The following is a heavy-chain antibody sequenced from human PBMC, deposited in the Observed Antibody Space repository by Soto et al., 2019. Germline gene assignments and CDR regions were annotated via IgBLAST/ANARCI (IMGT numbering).Heavy chain of an antibody. CDR2: IDPSDSYT. V-gene: IGHV5-10-1*03. CDR3: ASPGGYCTNGVCSLDY. J-gene: IGHJ4*02. Sequence: EVQLVQSGAEVKKPGESLRISCKGSGYSFTSYWISWVRQMPGKGLEWMGRIDPSDSYTNYSPSFQGHVTISADKSISTAYLQWSSLKASDTAMYYCASPGGYCTNGVCSLDYWGQGTLVTVSS. D-gene: IGHD2-8*01. CDR1: GYSFTSYW.